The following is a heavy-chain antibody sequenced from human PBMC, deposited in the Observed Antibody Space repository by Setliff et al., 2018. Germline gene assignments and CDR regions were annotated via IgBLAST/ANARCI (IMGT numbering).Heavy chain of an antibody. CDR2: INPHTGGT. Sequence: ASVKVSCKASGYTFTDYYMNWLRQAPGQGLEWMGWINPHTGGTTYNQKFQGRVTLTKVTSIRTAYMDLSWLSSDDTAVYYCARPAYDFWSPYTFFDNWGQGTLVTVSS. D-gene: IGHD3-3*01. V-gene: IGHV1-2*02. CDR1: GYTFTDYY. CDR3: ARPAYDFWSPYTFFDN. J-gene: IGHJ4*02.